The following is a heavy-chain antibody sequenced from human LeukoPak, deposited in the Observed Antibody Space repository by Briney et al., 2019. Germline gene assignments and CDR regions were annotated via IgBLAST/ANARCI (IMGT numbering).Heavy chain of an antibody. CDR3: AKDRGYSYAYYFDY. Sequence: GGSLRLSCAASGFTFSSYGMHWVRQAPGKGLEWVAFIRYDGSNKYYADSVKGRFNISRDNSKNTLYLQMNSLRAEDTAVYYCAKDRGYSYAYYFDYWGQGTLVTVSS. CDR2: IRYDGSNK. V-gene: IGHV3-30*02. J-gene: IGHJ4*02. D-gene: IGHD5-18*01. CDR1: GFTFSSYG.